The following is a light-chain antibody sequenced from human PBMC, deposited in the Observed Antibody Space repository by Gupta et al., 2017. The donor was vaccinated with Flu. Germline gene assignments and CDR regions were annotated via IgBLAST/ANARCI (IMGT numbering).Light chain of an antibody. CDR1: QSISSY. CDR2: AAS. Sequence: DIQMTQSPSSLSASVGDRVTITCRASQSISSYLNWYQQKPGKAPKLLIYAASSLQSGVPSRFSGSGSGTDFTLTISSLQPEDFATYYCQQSYPPPWGTFGQGTKVEIK. CDR3: QQSYPPPWGT. V-gene: IGKV1-39*01. J-gene: IGKJ1*01.